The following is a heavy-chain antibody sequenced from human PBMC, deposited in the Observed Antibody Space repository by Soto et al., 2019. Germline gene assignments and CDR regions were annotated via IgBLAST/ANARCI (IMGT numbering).Heavy chain of an antibody. D-gene: IGHD2-8*02. CDR1: GFTFSNDW. CDR3: ARGPRGVYGNDY. V-gene: IGHV3-74*01. J-gene: IGHJ4*02. Sequence: EVQLVESGGGLVQPGGSLRLSCAASGFTFSNDWMHWVRQAAGKGLVWVSRINMDGSSTNYADSVKGRFTISRDNAKNTLYLQMNSLRVDDTAIYSCARGPRGVYGNDYWGQGALVTVSS. CDR2: INMDGSST.